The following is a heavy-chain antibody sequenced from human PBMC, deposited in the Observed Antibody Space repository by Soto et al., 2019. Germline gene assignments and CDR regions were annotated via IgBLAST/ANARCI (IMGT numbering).Heavy chain of an antibody. CDR3: ARRPGDYGPYGMDV. J-gene: IGHJ6*02. V-gene: IGHV4-30-4*01. CDR2: IDYSGST. Sequence: SETLSLTCTVSGGSISSGDYYWSWIRQPPGKGLEWIGYIDYSGSTFNNPSLKSRLTLSIDTSKNQFSLKLSPVTAADSAVYYCARRPGDYGPYGMDVWGQGTTVTLFS. CDR1: GGSISSGDYY. D-gene: IGHD3-9*01.